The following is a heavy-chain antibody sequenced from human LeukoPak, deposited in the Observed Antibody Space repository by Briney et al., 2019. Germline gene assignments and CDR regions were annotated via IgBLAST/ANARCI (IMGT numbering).Heavy chain of an antibody. V-gene: IGHV3-49*04. CDR3: TRDDDPSFDY. D-gene: IGHD3-16*01. CDR1: GFTFSSYW. J-gene: IGHJ4*02. CDR2: IRSNAYGGTT. Sequence: GGSLRLSCAVSGFTFSSYWMSWVRQAPGKGLEWVGFIRSNAYGGTTECAASVKGRFTISRDDSKSISYLQMNSLKTEDTAVYYCTRDDDPSFDYWGQGTLVTVSS.